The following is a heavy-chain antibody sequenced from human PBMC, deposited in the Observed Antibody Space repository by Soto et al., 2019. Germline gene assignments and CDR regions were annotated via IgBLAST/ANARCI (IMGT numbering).Heavy chain of an antibody. CDR1: GYTFITYG. CDR3: ARGPTDYYDNSANYFLDY. J-gene: IGHJ4*02. Sequence: QVQLVQSGAEVKKPGASVKVSCKASGYTFITYGVSWVRQAPGQGLDWLGWISTYNGNTRYAERLQGRFTMITDTTTNTAYMELRNLRSDDTAVYYCARGPTDYYDNSANYFLDYWGQGTLVTVSS. V-gene: IGHV1-18*01. CDR2: ISTYNGNT. D-gene: IGHD3-22*01.